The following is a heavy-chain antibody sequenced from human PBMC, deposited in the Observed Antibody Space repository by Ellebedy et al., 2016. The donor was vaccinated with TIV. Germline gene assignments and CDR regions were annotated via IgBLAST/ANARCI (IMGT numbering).Heavy chain of an antibody. D-gene: IGHD6-13*01. CDR1: GFTFSSCT. J-gene: IGHJ4*02. CDR3: AKVGVAAGIIGGYFDY. Sequence: GESLKISCAASGFTFSSCTMNWVRQAPGKGLEWVSGISGSGGDTNSADSVKGRFTISRDNSKNTLYLQMNSLRAEDTAVYYCAKVGVAAGIIGGYFDYWGQGTLVTVSS. CDR2: ISGSGGDT. V-gene: IGHV3-23*01.